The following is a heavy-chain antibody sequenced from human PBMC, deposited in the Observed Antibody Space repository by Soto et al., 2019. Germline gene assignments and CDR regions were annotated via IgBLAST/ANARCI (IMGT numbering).Heavy chain of an antibody. CDR3: ARDGPVSGTNAFDV. CDR2: IWSDGSKK. J-gene: IGHJ3*01. D-gene: IGHD6-19*01. V-gene: IGHV3-33*01. CDR1: GYTFSNNG. Sequence: QVQLVESGGGVVQIGRSLRLSCAASGYTFSNNGMHWVRQAPGKGLEWVAVIWSDGSKKYYADSVKGRFTISRDNSKNMLSLQMDSLGAEDTAVYYCARDGPVSGTNAFDVWGQGTMVTVAS.